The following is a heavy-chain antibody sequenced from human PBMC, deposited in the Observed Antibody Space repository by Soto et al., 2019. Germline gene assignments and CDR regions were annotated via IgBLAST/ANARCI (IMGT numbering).Heavy chain of an antibody. CDR3: ASYYCSSTSCYFDY. Sequence: SETLSLTCTVSGGSISSYYWSWIRQPPGKGLEWIGYIYYSGSTNYNPSLKSRVTISVDTSKNQSSLKLSSVTAADTAVYYCASYYCSSTSCYFDYWGQGTLVTVSS. CDR1: GGSISSYY. V-gene: IGHV4-59*01. J-gene: IGHJ4*02. CDR2: IYYSGST. D-gene: IGHD2-2*01.